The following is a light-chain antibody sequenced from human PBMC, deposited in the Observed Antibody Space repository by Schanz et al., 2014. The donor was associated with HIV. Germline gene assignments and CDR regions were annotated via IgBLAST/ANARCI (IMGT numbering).Light chain of an antibody. CDR1: QSVKSNF. CDR2: GAS. V-gene: IGKV3-20*01. CDR3: QQGGSWPLT. J-gene: IGKJ4*01. Sequence: EIVLTQSPGTLSLSPGERGTLSCRASQSVKSNFIGWYQQKPGQAPRLLIFGASNRATGIPDRFSGGESGTDFSLTISSLEPEDFALYYCQQGGSWPLTFGGGTTVEIK.